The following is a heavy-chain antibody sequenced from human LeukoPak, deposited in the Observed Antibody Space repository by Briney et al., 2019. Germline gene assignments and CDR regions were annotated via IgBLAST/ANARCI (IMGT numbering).Heavy chain of an antibody. V-gene: IGHV3-7*03. Sequence: GGSLRLSCAASGFTFSDYWMSWVRQAPGKGLEWVANIKQDGGDKNYLDPVKGRFAISRDNAKNSLYLQMNSLGADDTAVYYCASNLPLHYYYGSRGDYYYGIDVWGQGTTVTVSS. J-gene: IGHJ6*02. CDR3: ASNLPLHYYYGSRGDYYYGIDV. CDR1: GFTFSDYW. CDR2: IKQDGGDK. D-gene: IGHD3-22*01.